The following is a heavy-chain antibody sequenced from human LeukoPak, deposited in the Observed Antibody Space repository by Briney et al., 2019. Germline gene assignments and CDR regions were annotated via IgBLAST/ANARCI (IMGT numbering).Heavy chain of an antibody. CDR3: ARQWGRYNYGYPFDC. J-gene: IGHJ4*02. CDR1: GFTYQHYD. CDR2: INWNGGRT. Sequence: GGPLTLPCAPSGFTYQHYDMVGLPQPPGKGLEWVSGINWNGGRTGYADSAKGRLTLSRDSARNSLYLPMSSLSAEDTALYYCARQWGRYNYGYPFDCWGGASLLGVSS. D-gene: IGHD5-18*01. V-gene: IGHV3-20*04.